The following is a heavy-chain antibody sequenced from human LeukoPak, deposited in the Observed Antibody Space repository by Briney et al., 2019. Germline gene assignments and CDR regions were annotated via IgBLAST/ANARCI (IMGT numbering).Heavy chain of an antibody. CDR3: ARASSWLGDWFDP. D-gene: IGHD3-10*01. CDR1: GGSTSSGDYY. CDR2: IYYSGSP. V-gene: IGHV4-61*08. J-gene: IGHJ5*02. Sequence: KPSETLSLTCTVSGGSTSSGDYYWSWIRQPPGKGLEWIGYIYYSGSPNYNPSLKSRVTISVDTSKNQFSLKLSSVTAADTAVYPCARASSWLGDWFDPWGKGTLVTSPQ.